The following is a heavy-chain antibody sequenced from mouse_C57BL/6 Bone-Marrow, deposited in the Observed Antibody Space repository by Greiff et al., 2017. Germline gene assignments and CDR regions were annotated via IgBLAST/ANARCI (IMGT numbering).Heavy chain of an antibody. Sequence: VQLKHSGPELVKPGASVKISCKASGYTFTDYYMNWVKQSHGKSLEWIGDINPNNGGTSYNQKFKGKATLTVDKASSTAYMELRSLTSEDSAVYYCARFYYGSSYTYAIHSSGQGASVTVSS. CDR2: INPNNGGT. CDR1: GYTFTDYY. V-gene: IGHV1-26*01. CDR3: ARFYYGSSYTYAIHS. D-gene: IGHD1-1*01. J-gene: IGHJ4*01.